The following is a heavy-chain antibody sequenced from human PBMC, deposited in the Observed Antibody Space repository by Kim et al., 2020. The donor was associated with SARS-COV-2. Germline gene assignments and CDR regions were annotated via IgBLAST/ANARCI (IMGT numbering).Heavy chain of an antibody. Sequence: TSSAASVQGRFTISRDKSKNTLYLQMNSLRAEDTAIYYCAKGSEKGSSDYWGQGTLVTVSS. V-gene: IGHV3-23*01. D-gene: IGHD6-13*01. CDR2: T. CDR3: AKGSEKGSSDY. J-gene: IGHJ4*02.